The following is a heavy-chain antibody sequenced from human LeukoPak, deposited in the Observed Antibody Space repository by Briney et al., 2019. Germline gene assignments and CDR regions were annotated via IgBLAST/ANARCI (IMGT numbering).Heavy chain of an antibody. V-gene: IGHV4-4*07. Sequence: SETLSLTCTVSGGSISSYYWIWIRQPAGKGLEWIGRIYTSGSTYYNPSLKSRVTISVDTSKNQCSLKLSSVTAADTAVYYCARRVRSYYYDSSGYPIDYWGQGTLVTVSS. CDR3: ARRVRSYYYDSSGYPIDY. J-gene: IGHJ4*02. CDR1: GGSISSYY. D-gene: IGHD3-22*01. CDR2: IYTSGST.